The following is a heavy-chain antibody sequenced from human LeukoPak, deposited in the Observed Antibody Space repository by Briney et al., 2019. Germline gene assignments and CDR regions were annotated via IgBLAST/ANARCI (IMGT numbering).Heavy chain of an antibody. CDR2: IGTAGDT. V-gene: IGHV3-13*01. CDR3: ARAPHCSSTSCYMPYYFDY. CDR1: GFTFSSYD. Sequence: GRSLRLSCAASGFTFSSYDMHWVRQATGKGLEWVSAIGTAGDTYYPGSVKGRFTISRENAKNSLYLQMNSLRAGDTAVYYCARAPHCSSTSCYMPYYFDYWGQGTLVTVSS. D-gene: IGHD2-2*02. J-gene: IGHJ4*02.